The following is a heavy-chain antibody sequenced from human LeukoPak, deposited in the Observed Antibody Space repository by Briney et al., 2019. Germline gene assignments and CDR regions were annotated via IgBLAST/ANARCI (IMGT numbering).Heavy chain of an antibody. CDR1: GFTFSDYY. D-gene: IGHD3-3*01. CDR2: ISTRGTTI. V-gene: IGHV3-11*04. Sequence: GGSLRLSCTASGFTFSDYYMSWIRQAPGKGLEWISYISTRGTTIYYADSVKGRFTISRDNTNNSLFLQMNSLRVEDTAFYYCATVQFLEWLPDWGQGTLVTV. J-gene: IGHJ4*02. CDR3: ATVQFLEWLPD.